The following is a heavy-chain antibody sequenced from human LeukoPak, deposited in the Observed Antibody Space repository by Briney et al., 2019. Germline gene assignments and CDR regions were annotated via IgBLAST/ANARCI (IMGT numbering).Heavy chain of an antibody. D-gene: IGHD5-24*01. V-gene: IGHV6-1*01. Sequence: SRTLSLTCAISGDRVSADSATWNWIRQSPSRGLEWLGRTYYRSNRSKWSSDHALSVKSRITISPDTSKNEFSLQLNSVTPEDTAVYYCTRANYRAFDIWGQGTMVTVSS. CDR2: TYYRSNRSKWSS. J-gene: IGHJ3*02. CDR1: GDRVSADSAT. CDR3: TRANYRAFDI.